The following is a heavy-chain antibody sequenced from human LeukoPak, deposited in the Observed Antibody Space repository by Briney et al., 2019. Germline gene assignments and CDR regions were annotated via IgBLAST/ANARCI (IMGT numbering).Heavy chain of an antibody. Sequence: GVSLRLSCSASGFTFSSYGMHWLRQAPGKGLEWVAFIRYDGSNKYYADSVKGRFTISRDNSKNTLYLQMNSLRAEDTAVYYCAKDRRPKSSSWTGYDYWGQGTLVTVSS. CDR1: GFTFSSYG. J-gene: IGHJ4*02. CDR3: AKDRRPKSSSWTGYDY. V-gene: IGHV3-30*02. CDR2: IRYDGSNK. D-gene: IGHD6-13*01.